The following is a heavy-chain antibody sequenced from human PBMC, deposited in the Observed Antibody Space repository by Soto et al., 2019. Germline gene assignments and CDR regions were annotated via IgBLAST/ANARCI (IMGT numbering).Heavy chain of an antibody. CDR3: ARRDGDYYYYYGMDV. Sequence: PGESLKISCKGSGYSFTSYWIGWVRQMPGKGLEWMGIIYPGDSDTRYSPSFQGQVTISADKSISTAYLQWSSLKASDTAMYYCARRDGDYYYYYGMDVWGQGTTVTVSS. CDR2: IYPGDSDT. D-gene: IGHD3-16*01. J-gene: IGHJ6*02. V-gene: IGHV5-51*01. CDR1: GYSFTSYW.